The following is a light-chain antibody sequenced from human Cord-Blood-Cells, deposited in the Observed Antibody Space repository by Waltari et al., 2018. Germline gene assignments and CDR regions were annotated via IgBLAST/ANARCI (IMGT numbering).Light chain of an antibody. CDR3: QQRSNWALT. V-gene: IGKV3-11*01. J-gene: IGKJ4*01. CDR2: DAS. Sequence: EIVLTQSPATLSLSPGERATLSCRASSSVSSYLAWYQQTPGQAPRLLIYDASNRATGIPARFSGSGSGTDFTLTISSLEPEDFAVYYCQQRSNWALTFGGGTKVEIK. CDR1: SSVSSY.